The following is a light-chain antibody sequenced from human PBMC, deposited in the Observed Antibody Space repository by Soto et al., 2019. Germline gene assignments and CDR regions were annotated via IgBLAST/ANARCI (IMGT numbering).Light chain of an antibody. V-gene: IGLV2-14*01. CDR1: SSDVGGYNY. J-gene: IGLJ1*01. Sequence: QSVLTQPASVSGSPGQSITISSTGTSSDVGGYNYVSWYQQHPGKAPKLMIYDVSNRPSGVSNRFSGSKSGNTASLTISGLQAEDEADYYCSSYTSSSNYVFGTGTKVTVL. CDR2: DVS. CDR3: SSYTSSSNYV.